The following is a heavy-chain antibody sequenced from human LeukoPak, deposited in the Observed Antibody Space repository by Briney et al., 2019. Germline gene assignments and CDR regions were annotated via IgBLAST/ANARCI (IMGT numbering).Heavy chain of an antibody. CDR3: ARRLGYCSSTSCYAFDY. V-gene: IGHV4-39*01. CDR2: IYYSGST. J-gene: IGHJ4*01. CDR1: GGSISSSSYY. Sequence: PSETLSLTCTVSGGSISSSSYYWGWIRQPPGKGLEWIGSIYYSGSTYYNPSLKSRVTISVDTSKNQFSLKLSSVTAADTAVYYCARRLGYCSSTSCYAFDYWGHGTLVTVSS. D-gene: IGHD2-2*03.